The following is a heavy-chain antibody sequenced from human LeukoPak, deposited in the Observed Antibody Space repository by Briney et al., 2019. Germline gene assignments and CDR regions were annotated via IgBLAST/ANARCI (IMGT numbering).Heavy chain of an antibody. V-gene: IGHV4-59*01. CDR3: ARDKAAPGHPDY. J-gene: IGHJ4*02. Sequence: PSETLSLTCTVSGGSIGSYYWSWIRQPPGKGLEWIGYIYYIGSTNYNPSLKSRVTISVDTSKNQFSLKLSSVTAADTAVYYCARDKAAPGHPDYWGQGTLVTVSS. D-gene: IGHD6-13*01. CDR2: IYYIGST. CDR1: GGSIGSYY.